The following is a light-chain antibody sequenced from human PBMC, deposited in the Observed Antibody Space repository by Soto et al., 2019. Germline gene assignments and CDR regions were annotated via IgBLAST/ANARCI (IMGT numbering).Light chain of an antibody. Sequence: EIVMTQSPATLSVSPGERATLSCRASQSVSSNLAWYQQKAGQAPRLLIYGASTRATGIPARFSGSGSGTEFTLTIRNLQSEDFGVYYCQQYNNWPPYTFGQGTKLEIK. V-gene: IGKV3-15*01. CDR3: QQYNNWPPYT. CDR2: GAS. J-gene: IGKJ2*01. CDR1: QSVSSN.